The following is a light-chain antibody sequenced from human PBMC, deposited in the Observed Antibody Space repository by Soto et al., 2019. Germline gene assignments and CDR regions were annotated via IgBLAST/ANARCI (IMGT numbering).Light chain of an antibody. CDR2: VAS. Sequence: DIPMTQSPSSLSASVGDRVTITCRASQGISNYLAWYQQKPGKVPKLLIYVASTLQLGVPSRFSGSGSGTDFTLTISSLQPEDVATYYCQKYNSAPWTFGQGTKVEIK. CDR3: QKYNSAPWT. J-gene: IGKJ1*01. V-gene: IGKV1-27*01. CDR1: QGISNY.